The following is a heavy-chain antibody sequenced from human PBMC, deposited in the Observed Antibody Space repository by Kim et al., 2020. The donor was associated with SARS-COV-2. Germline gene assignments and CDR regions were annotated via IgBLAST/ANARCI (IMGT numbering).Heavy chain of an antibody. J-gene: IGHJ5*02. CDR2: INSDGSST. CDR3: ARDSRSIHYYYDSSGPPGWFDP. Sequence: GGSLRLSCAASGFTFSSYWMHWVRQAPGKGLVWVSRINSDGSSTSYADSVKGRFTISRDNAKNTLYLQMNSLRAEDTAVYYCARDSRSIHYYYDSSGPPGWFDPWGQGTLVTVSS. V-gene: IGHV3-74*01. D-gene: IGHD3-22*01. CDR1: GFTFSSYW.